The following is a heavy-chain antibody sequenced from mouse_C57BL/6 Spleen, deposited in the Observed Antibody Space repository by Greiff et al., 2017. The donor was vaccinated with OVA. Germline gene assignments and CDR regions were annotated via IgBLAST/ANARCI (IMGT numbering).Heavy chain of an antibody. J-gene: IGHJ1*03. V-gene: IGHV1-39*01. CDR1: GYSFTDYN. Sequence: VQLQQSGPELVKPGASVKISCKASGYSFTDYNMNWVKQSNGKSLEWIGVINPNYGTTSYNQKFKGKATLSVDQSSSTAYMQLNSLTSEDSAVYYGARSVITTVVVNWYFDVWGTGTTVTVSS. CDR3: ARSVITTVVVNWYFDV. D-gene: IGHD1-1*01. CDR2: INPNYGTT.